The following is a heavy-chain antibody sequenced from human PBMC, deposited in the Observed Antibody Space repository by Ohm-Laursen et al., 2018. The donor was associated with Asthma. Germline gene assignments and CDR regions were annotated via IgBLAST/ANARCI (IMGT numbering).Heavy chain of an antibody. V-gene: IGHV1-69*13. CDR2: INSVFGAT. J-gene: IGHJ4*02. CDR1: GGTFSNYV. CDR3: GRKWGSCITSTCYSLDF. D-gene: IGHD2-15*01. Sequence: ASVKVSCKSSGGTFSNYVFGWVRQAPGQGLEWMGGINSVFGATDYGQKFRGRVTITADESTATVYRELSSLRSDDTALYYCGRKWGSCITSTCYSLDFWGQGTLITVSS.